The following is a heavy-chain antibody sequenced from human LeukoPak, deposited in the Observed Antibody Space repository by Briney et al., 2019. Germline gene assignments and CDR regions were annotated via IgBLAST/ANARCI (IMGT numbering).Heavy chain of an antibody. CDR3: ARDQFAAGTAPRWFDP. CDR1: GDSVSSNSAA. J-gene: IGHJ5*02. CDR2: TYYRFKWYD. Sequence: SQTLSLTRAVSGDSVSSNSAAWNWIRQSPSRGLEWLGRTYYRFKWYDDYAVSVKSRISINPHTSKNQFSLQLNSVTPEDTAVYYCARDQFAAGTAPRWFDPWGQGTLVTVSS. D-gene: IGHD1-7*01. V-gene: IGHV6-1*01.